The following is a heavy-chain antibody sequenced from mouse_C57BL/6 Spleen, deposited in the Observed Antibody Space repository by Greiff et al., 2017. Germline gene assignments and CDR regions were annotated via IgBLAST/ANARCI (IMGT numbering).Heavy chain of an antibody. CDR1: GYTFPSYW. V-gene: IGHV1-72*01. CDR2: IDPNSGGT. J-gene: IGHJ4*01. CDR3: ARGNWDLYYAMDY. D-gene: IGHD4-1*01. Sequence: QVQLKQPGAELVKPGASVKLSCKASGYTFPSYWMHWVKQRPGRGLEWIGRIDPNSGGTTYNDKFKSTATLTVDKPASTAYMQRSSLTSEDSAVYYCARGNWDLYYAMDYWGQGTSVTVSS.